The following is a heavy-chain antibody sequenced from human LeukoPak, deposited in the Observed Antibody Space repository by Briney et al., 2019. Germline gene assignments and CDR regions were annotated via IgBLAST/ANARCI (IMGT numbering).Heavy chain of an antibody. CDR3: ATRRHYDSIGYYYVRGAFDI. J-gene: IGHJ3*02. CDR1: GYTFTGYY. Sequence: ASVKVSCKASGYTFTGYYMHWVRQAPGKGLEWMGGFDPEDGETIYAQKFQGGVTMTEDTSTDTAYMELSSLRSEDTAVYYCATRRHYDSIGYYYVRGAFDIWGQGTMVTVSS. CDR2: FDPEDGET. D-gene: IGHD3-22*01. V-gene: IGHV1-24*01.